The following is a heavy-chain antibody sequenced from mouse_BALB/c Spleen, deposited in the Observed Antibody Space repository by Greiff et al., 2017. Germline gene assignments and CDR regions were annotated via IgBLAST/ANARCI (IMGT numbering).Heavy chain of an antibody. D-gene: IGHD2-4*01. V-gene: IGHV1-9*01. Sequence: QVHVKQSGAELMKPGASVKISCKATGYTFSSYWIEWVKQRPGHGLEWIGEILPGSGSTNYNEKFKGKATFTADTSSNTAYMQLSSLTSEDSAVYYCARYERLRRDYYAMDYWGQGTSVTVSS. CDR2: ILPGSGST. J-gene: IGHJ4*01. CDR1: GYTFSSYW. CDR3: ARYERLRRDYYAMDY.